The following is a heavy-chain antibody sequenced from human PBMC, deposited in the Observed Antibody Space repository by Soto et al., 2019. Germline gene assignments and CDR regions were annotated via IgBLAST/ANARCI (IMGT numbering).Heavy chain of an antibody. J-gene: IGHJ4*01. CDR3: GSVFEY. CDR2: ISHDGSGT. V-gene: IGHV3-74*01. CDR1: GFTFSNYW. Sequence: EVEVVESGGGLVQPGGSLRLSCAASGFTFSNYWMHWVRQVPGRGLVWVSLISHDGSGTSYGVSVRGRFTITRDNAKNTVYLQMNIPRPENTAVYYCGSVFEYLGDGTQVTVSS.